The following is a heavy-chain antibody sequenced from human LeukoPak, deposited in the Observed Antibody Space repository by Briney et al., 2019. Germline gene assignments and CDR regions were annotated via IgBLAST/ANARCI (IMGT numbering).Heavy chain of an antibody. J-gene: IGHJ4*02. V-gene: IGHV3-23*01. CDR2: ISGSGGAT. D-gene: IGHD3-22*01. CDR3: ASLDYFDSSDYGDY. CDR1: GFTFNNYA. Sequence: GGSLRLSCAASGFTFNNYAMSWVRQAPGKGLEWVSAISGSGGATYYADSVKGRFTISRDNSKNTLYLRMNSLRAEDTALYYCASLDYFDSSDYGDYWGQGTLVTVSS.